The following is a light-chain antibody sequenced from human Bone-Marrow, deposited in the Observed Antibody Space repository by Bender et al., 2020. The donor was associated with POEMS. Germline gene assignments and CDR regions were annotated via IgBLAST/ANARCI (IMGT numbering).Light chain of an antibody. CDR3: QSYDASLSAWV. J-gene: IGLJ3*02. V-gene: IGLV2-8*01. Sequence: QSALTQPPSASGSPGQSVTISCTGTSSDIGGYNYVSWYQQHPGKAPKLLIYEVSKWPSGVSNRFSGSKSGNTASLTISGLQPEDEADYYCQSYDASLSAWVFGGGTKLTVL. CDR1: SSDIGGYNY. CDR2: EVS.